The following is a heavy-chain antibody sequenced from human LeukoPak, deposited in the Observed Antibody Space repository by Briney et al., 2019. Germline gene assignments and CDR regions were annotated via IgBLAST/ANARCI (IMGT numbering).Heavy chain of an antibody. D-gene: IGHD4-17*01. CDR3: AKDYDGDYVWYYYYYMDV. CDR2: ISGSGGST. Sequence: GGSLRLSCAASGFTFSSYGMSWVRQAPGKGLEWVGAISGSGGSTYYADSVKGRFTISRDNSKNTLYLQMNSLRAEDTAVYYCAKDYDGDYVWYYYYYMDVWGKGTTVTISS. J-gene: IGHJ6*03. CDR1: GFTFSSYG. V-gene: IGHV3-23*01.